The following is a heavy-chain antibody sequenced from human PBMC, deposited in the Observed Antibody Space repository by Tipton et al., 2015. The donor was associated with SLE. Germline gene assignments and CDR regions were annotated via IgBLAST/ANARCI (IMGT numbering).Heavy chain of an antibody. CDR2: ISYDGSKE. CDR3: AKDGSTNYNNWFDP. V-gene: IGHV3-33*06. J-gene: IGHJ5*02. CDR1: GFTFDAYG. D-gene: IGHD1-26*01. Sequence: SGFTFDAYGMHWVRQSPGKGLEWVAFISYDGSKEYYADSVKGRFTISRDNSKNTLYLEMNSLGAEDAAVYYCAKDGSTNYNNWFDPWGQGTLVTFSS.